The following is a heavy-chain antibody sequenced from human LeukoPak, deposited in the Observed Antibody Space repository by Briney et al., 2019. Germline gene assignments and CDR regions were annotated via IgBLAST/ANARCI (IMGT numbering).Heavy chain of an antibody. Sequence: SETLSLTCAVSGYSITSGYYWGWIRQPPGKGLEWIGAIYHSGSTHYNPSLESRVTISVDTSKNQFSLKLSSVTAADTAVYYCARQWQSMGFDYWGQGTLVTVYS. CDR3: ARQWQSMGFDY. V-gene: IGHV4-38-2*01. CDR1: GYSITSGYY. D-gene: IGHD2-8*01. CDR2: IYHSGST. J-gene: IGHJ4*02.